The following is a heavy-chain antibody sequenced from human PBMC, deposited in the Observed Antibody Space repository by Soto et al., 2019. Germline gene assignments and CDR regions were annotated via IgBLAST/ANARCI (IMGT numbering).Heavy chain of an antibody. CDR3: ARSPVIGSTNQWFDP. CDR2: INPNSGGT. V-gene: IGHV1-2*04. Sequence: ASVKVSCKASGYTFTGYYMHWVRQAPGQGLEWMGWINPNSGGTNYAQKFQGWVTMTRDTSISTAYMELSSLRSEDTAVYYCARSPVIGSTNQWFDPWGQGTLVTVSS. J-gene: IGHJ5*02. CDR1: GYTFTGYY. D-gene: IGHD1-26*01.